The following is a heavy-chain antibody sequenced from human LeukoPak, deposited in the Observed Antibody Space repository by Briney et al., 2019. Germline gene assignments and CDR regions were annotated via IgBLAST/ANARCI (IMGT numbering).Heavy chain of an antibody. CDR3: ARTLITGPFDY. Sequence: SETLSLTCAVYGGSFSGYYWSWIRQPPGKGLEWIGEINHSGSTNYNPSLKSRVTISVDTSKNQFSLKLSSVTAADTAVYYCARTLITGPFDYWGQGTLVTVSS. CDR2: INHSGST. V-gene: IGHV4-34*01. CDR1: GGSFSGYY. J-gene: IGHJ4*02. D-gene: IGHD1-20*01.